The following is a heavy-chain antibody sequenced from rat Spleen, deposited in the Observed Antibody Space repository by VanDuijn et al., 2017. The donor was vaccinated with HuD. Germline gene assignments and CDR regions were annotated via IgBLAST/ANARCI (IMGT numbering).Heavy chain of an antibody. V-gene: IGHV5-27*01. CDR2: ISPSGGST. CDR3: ARVGPTEGIGDY. Sequence: EVQLVESGGALVQPGRSLKLSCAASGFTFSSYDMAWVRQAPTKGLEWVASISPSGGSTYYGDSVKGRFTFSRDNAKSTLYLQIDSLRSEDTATYYCARVGPTEGIGDYWGQGVMVTVSS. J-gene: IGHJ2*01. CDR1: GFTFSSYD. D-gene: IGHD1-11*01.